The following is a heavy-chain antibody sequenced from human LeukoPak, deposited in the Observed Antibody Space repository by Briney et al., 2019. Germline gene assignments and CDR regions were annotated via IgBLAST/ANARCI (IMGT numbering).Heavy chain of an antibody. CDR1: GFTSTDYG. CDR3: TRDAYNTGWNSDY. CDR2: IRSKASGATI. V-gene: IGHV3-49*04. J-gene: IGHJ4*02. D-gene: IGHD6-19*01. Sequence: GGSLRLSCKGSGFTSTDYGTSWVRRAPGEGLEWVGCIRSKASGATIEYAASVKGRFSIARDDSKNIAYLQMNSLKSEDTAVYYCTRDAYNTGWNSDYWGQGTLVTVSS.